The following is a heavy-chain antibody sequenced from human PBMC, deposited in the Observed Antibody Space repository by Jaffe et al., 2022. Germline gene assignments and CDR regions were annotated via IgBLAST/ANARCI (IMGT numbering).Heavy chain of an antibody. V-gene: IGHV4-38-2*01. Sequence: QVQLQESGPGLVKPSETLSLTCAVSGYSISSGYYWGWIRQPPGKGLEWIGSIYHSGSTYYNPSLKSRVTISVDTSKNQFSLKLSSVTAADTAVYYCARSYTAMVTGYFDYWGQGTLVTVSS. CDR1: GYSISSGYY. CDR3: ARSYTAMVTGYFDY. D-gene: IGHD5-18*01. J-gene: IGHJ4*02. CDR2: IYHSGST.